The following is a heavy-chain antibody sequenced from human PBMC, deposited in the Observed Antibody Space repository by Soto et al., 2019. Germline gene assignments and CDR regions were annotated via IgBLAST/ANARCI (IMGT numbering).Heavy chain of an antibody. D-gene: IGHD1-1*01. J-gene: IGHJ6*02. CDR2: IYYSGST. CDR3: AREDWNDSYSYSGMDV. Sequence: SETLSLTCTVSGGSISSGDYYWSWIRQPPGKGLEWIGYIYYSGSTYYNPSLKSRVTISVDTSKNQFSLKLSSVTAADTAVYYCAREDWNDSYSYSGMDVWGQGTTVTVSS. V-gene: IGHV4-30-4*01. CDR1: GGSISSGDYY.